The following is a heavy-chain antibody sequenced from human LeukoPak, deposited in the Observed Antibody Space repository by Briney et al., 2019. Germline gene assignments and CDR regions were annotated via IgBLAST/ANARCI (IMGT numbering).Heavy chain of an antibody. CDR2: ISSSSTYM. J-gene: IGHJ4*02. V-gene: IGHV3-21*01. CDR3: GHCTTTSCYAGGN. D-gene: IGHD2-2*01. Sequence: GGSLRLSCAASGFTFSSYSMNWVRQAPGKGLEWVSSISSSSTYMYYAESVKGRFTISRDNAKNSLYLQMNSLRAEDTAVYYCGHCTTTSCYAGGNWGQGTLVTVSS. CDR1: GFTFSSYS.